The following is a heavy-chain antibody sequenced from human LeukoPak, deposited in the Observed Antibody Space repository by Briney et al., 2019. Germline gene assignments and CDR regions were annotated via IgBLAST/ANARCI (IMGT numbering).Heavy chain of an antibody. Sequence: GGSLRLSCAASGFTFSVYYVSWIRQAPGKGLEWVSYISSDGRATYYADSVKGRFTSSRDNAKNSLYLQMNSLRAEDTAVYYCARERGCSSTSCYPDAFDIWGQGTMVTVSS. V-gene: IGHV3-11*04. CDR2: ISSDGRAT. CDR3: ARERGCSSTSCYPDAFDI. D-gene: IGHD2-2*01. J-gene: IGHJ3*02. CDR1: GFTFSVYY.